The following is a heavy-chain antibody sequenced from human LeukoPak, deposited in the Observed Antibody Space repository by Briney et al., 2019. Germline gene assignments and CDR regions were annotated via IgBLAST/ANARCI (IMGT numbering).Heavy chain of an antibody. CDR3: ARVGYQNAFDI. Sequence: SETLSLTCTVSGGSISSGGYYWSWIRQHPGKGLEWIGYIHYSGSTYYNPSLKSRVTISVDTSKNQFSLKLSSVTAADTAVYYCARVGYQNAFDIWGQGTMVTVSS. J-gene: IGHJ3*02. CDR2: IHYSGST. V-gene: IGHV4-31*03. D-gene: IGHD2-2*01. CDR1: GGSISSGGYY.